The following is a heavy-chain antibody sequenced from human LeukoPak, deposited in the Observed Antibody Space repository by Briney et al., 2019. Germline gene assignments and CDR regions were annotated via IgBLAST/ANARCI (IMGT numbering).Heavy chain of an antibody. CDR1: GLTFSSYA. D-gene: IGHD5-24*01. Sequence: PGRSLRLSCAASGLTFSSYAMHWVRQAPGKGLEWVAVISYDGSNKYYADSVKGRFTISRDNSKNTLYLQMNSLRAEDTAVYYCAREHRWLQSHFDYWGQGTLVTVSS. V-gene: IGHV3-30*04. CDR2: ISYDGSNK. CDR3: AREHRWLQSHFDY. J-gene: IGHJ4*02.